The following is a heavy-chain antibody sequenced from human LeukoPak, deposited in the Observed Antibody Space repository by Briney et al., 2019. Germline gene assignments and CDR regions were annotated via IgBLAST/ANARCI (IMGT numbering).Heavy chain of an antibody. CDR2: IYHSGST. CDR1: GGSITSYY. V-gene: IGHV4-59*08. CDR3: ARSIDQWLVDY. Sequence: SETLSLTCTVSGGSITSYYWSWIRQPPGKGLEWIGSIYHSGSTYYNPSLKSRVTISVDTSKNQFSLKLSSVTAADTAVYYCARSIDQWLVDYWGQGTLVTVSS. D-gene: IGHD6-19*01. J-gene: IGHJ4*02.